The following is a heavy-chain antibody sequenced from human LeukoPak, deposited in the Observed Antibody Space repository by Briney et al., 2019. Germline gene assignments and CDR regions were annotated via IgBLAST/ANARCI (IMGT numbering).Heavy chain of an antibody. Sequence: EASVKVSCKASGYTFTGYYMHWVRQAPGQGLEWMGWINPNSGGTNYAQKFQGRVTMTRDTSISTAYMELSRLRSDDTAVYYCARVRQLGYYYYYMDVWGKGTTVTVSS. J-gene: IGHJ6*03. D-gene: IGHD6-6*01. CDR1: GYTFTGYY. CDR2: INPNSGGT. CDR3: ARVRQLGYYYYYMDV. V-gene: IGHV1-2*02.